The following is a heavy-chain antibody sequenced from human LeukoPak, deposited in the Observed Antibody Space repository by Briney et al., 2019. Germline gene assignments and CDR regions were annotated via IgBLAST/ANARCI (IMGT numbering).Heavy chain of an antibody. D-gene: IGHD3-16*02. J-gene: IGHJ4*02. CDR2: INPNSGGT. CDR1: GYTFTGYY. CDR3: ARGENDYVWGSYRRRYYFDY. V-gene: IGHV1-2*04. Sequence: ASVKVSCKASGYTFTGYYMHWVRQAPGQGLEWMGWINPNSGGTNYAQKFQGWVTMTGDTSISTAYMELSRLRSDDTAVYYCARGENDYVWGSYRRRYYFDYWGQGTLVTVSS.